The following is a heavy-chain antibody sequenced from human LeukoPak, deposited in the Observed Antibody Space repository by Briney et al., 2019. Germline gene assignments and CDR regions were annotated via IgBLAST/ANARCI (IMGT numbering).Heavy chain of an antibody. CDR1: GGSTSSFY. J-gene: IGHJ4*02. V-gene: IGHV4-59*08. CDR2: ISYSGST. Sequence: SETLSLTCTVSGGSTSSFYWSWIRQPPGKGLEWIGYISYSGSTSYSPSLKSRVTISVDTSKNQFSLKLSPVTAADTAVYYCARQGRYMAAAGYPNFDYWGQGILVTVSS. D-gene: IGHD6-13*01. CDR3: ARQGRYMAAAGYPNFDY.